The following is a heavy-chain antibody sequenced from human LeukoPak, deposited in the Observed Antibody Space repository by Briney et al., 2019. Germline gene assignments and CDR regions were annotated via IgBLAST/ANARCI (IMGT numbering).Heavy chain of an antibody. CDR1: GGSLSSLY. D-gene: IGHD3-3*01. J-gene: IGHJ4*02. V-gene: IGHV4-59*11. CDR3: ARARRDSGYYKVDY. Sequence: KASETLSLTCTVSGGSLSSLYWSWIRQPPGKGLEWIGYIHNSGSANYNPSLKSRVTLSIDKSKNQFSLNLNSVTAADTAVYYCARARRDSGYYKVDYWGQGTLVTVSS. CDR2: IHNSGSA.